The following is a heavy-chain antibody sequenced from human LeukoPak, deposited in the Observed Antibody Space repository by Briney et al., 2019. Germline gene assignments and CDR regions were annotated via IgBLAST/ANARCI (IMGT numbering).Heavy chain of an antibody. J-gene: IGHJ4*02. CDR1: GGSISSSSYY. V-gene: IGHV4-39*01. Sequence: TPSETLSLTCTVSGGSISSSSYYWGWIRQPPGKGLEWIGSIYYSGSTYYNPSLKSRVTISVDMSKNQFSLKLSSVTAADTAVYYCARHRSGSYYLTYWGQGTLVTVSS. CDR2: IYYSGST. CDR3: ARHRSGSYYLTY. D-gene: IGHD1-26*01.